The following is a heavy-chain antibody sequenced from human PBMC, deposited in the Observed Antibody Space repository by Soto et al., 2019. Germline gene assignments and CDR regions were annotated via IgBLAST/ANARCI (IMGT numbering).Heavy chain of an antibody. CDR2: IYYRGGA. D-gene: IGHD1-20*01. CDR1: SSSVISGDYY. CDR3: ARGWGDNWNRYCYYALDV. J-gene: IGHJ6*02. V-gene: IGHV4-30-4*01. Sequence: QVQLQESGPGLVKPSQNLSLSCTVSSSSVISGDYYWSWIRQPPGKGLEWIASIYYRGGAYYNPSLASRVSISMDASNIKVSLRLNSVRSADTAVNYCARGWGDNWNRYCYYALDVWGQGTTVTVSS.